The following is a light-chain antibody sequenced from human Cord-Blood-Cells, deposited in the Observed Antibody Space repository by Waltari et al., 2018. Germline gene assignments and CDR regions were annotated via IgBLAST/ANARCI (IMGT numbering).Light chain of an antibody. CDR2: EVS. J-gene: IGLJ1*01. V-gene: IGLV2-14*01. Sequence: QSALTQPASVSGSPGQSITISCTGTSSDVGGYNYVPWYQQHPGKAPKLMIYEVSNRPSGVSNRFSGSKSSNTASLTISGLQAEDEADYYCSSYTSSSTPYVFGTGTKVTVL. CDR3: SSYTSSSTPYV. CDR1: SSDVGGYNY.